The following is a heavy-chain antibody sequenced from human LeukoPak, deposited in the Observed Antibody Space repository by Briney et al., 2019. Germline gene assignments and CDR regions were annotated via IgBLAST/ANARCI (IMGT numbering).Heavy chain of an antibody. D-gene: IGHD6-6*01. CDR3: ARSPGGIAARLYDAFDI. J-gene: IGHJ3*02. Sequence: PGGSLRLSCAASGFTFSSYAMNWVRQAPGKGLEWVSAISGSGGSTYYADSARGRFTISRDNSKNTLYLQMNSLRAENTAVYYCARSPGGIAARLYDAFDIWGQGTMVTVSS. CDR2: ISGSGGST. CDR1: GFTFSSYA. V-gene: IGHV3-23*01.